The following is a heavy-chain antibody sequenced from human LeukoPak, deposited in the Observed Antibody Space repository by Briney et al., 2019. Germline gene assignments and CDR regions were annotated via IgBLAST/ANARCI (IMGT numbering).Heavy chain of an antibody. Sequence: PSETLSLTCTVSGGSISSYYWSWNRQPPGKGLEWIGYIYYSGSTNYNPSLKSRVTISVDTSKNQFSLKLSSVTAADTAVYYCASSYGAKRDYWGQGTLVTVSS. V-gene: IGHV4-59*12. CDR2: IYYSGST. J-gene: IGHJ4*02. CDR1: GGSISSYY. CDR3: ASSYGAKRDY. D-gene: IGHD4-17*01.